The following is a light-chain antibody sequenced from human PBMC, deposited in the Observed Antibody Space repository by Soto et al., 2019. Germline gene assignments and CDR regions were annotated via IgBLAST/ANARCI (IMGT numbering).Light chain of an antibody. V-gene: IGLV2-23*02. CDR1: SSDIGSYNL. CDR3: CSYAGSSTLV. CDR2: EVN. J-gene: IGLJ2*01. Sequence: QSVLTQSASVSGSPGQSITISCTGTSSDIGSYNLVSWYQQHPGKAPKLMIYEVNKRPSGLSNRFSGSKSSNTASLTISGLQAEDEADYYCCSYAGSSTLVFGGGTKVTVL.